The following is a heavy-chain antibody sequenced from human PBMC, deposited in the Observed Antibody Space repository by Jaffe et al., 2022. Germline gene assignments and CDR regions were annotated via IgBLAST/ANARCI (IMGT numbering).Heavy chain of an antibody. J-gene: IGHJ3*02. Sequence: QLQLQESGPGLVKPSETLSLTCTVSGGSISSSSYYWGWIRQPPGKGLEWIGSIYYSGSTYYNPSLKSRVTISVDTSKNQFSLKLSSVTAADTAVYYCARQDDYGDYVRLPPAFDIWGQGTMVTVSS. D-gene: IGHD4-17*01. CDR1: GGSISSSSYY. CDR3: ARQDDYGDYVRLPPAFDI. CDR2: IYYSGST. V-gene: IGHV4-39*01.